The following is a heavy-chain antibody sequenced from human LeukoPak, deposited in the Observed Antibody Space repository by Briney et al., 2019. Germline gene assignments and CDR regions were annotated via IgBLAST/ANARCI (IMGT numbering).Heavy chain of an antibody. CDR2: INAGNGNT. CDR1: GYTFTSYA. CDR3: ARAPPFGGAVAGLNDY. V-gene: IGHV1-3*01. J-gene: IGHJ4*02. Sequence: GASVKVSFKASGYTFTSYAMHWVRQAPGQRLEWMGWINAGNGNTKYSQKFQGRVTITRDTSASTAYMELSSLRSEDTAVYYCARAPPFGGAVAGLNDYWGQGTLVTVSS. D-gene: IGHD6-19*01.